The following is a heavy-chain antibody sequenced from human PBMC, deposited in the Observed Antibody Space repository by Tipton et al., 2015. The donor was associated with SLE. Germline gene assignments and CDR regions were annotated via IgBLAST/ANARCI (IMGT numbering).Heavy chain of an antibody. D-gene: IGHD2-15*01. CDR1: GFTFSTYV. CDR3: AGWVGYCSGGSCSYYFDY. J-gene: IGHJ4*02. Sequence: SLRLSCAASGFTFSTYVMHWVRQAPGKGLEWVAFISYDGSNKYYADSVKGRFTISRDNSKNTLYLQMNSLRAEDTAVYYCAGWVGYCSGGSCSYYFDYWGQGTLVTVSS. V-gene: IGHV3-30*04. CDR2: ISYDGSNK.